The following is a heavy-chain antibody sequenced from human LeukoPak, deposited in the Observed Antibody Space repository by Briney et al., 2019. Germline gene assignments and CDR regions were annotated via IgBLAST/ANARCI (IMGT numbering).Heavy chain of an antibody. Sequence: GASVKVSCKASGYTFTSYYMHWVRQAPGQGLEWMGGIIPIFGTANYAQKFQGRVAITADESTSTAYMELSRLRSDDTAVYYCARDAPVDYDSSGYYSAEYFQHWGQGTLVTVSS. CDR1: GYTFTSYY. D-gene: IGHD3-22*01. CDR2: IIPIFGTA. V-gene: IGHV1-69*13. CDR3: ARDAPVDYDSSGYYSAEYFQH. J-gene: IGHJ1*01.